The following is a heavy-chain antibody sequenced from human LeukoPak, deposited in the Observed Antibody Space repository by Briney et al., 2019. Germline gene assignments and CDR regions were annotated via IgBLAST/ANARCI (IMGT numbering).Heavy chain of an antibody. CDR1: GGSISSSSYY. V-gene: IGHV4-39*01. CDR3: GRPLYSSSPTSPFRY. D-gene: IGHD6-6*01. CDR2: IYYSGST. J-gene: IGHJ4*02. Sequence: SETLSLTCTVSGGSISSSSYYWGWIRQPPGEGLEWIGTIYYSGSTYYNPSLKSRVTISVDTSKNQFSLKLSSVTAADMAVYYCGRPLYSSSPTSPFRYWGQGTLVTVSS.